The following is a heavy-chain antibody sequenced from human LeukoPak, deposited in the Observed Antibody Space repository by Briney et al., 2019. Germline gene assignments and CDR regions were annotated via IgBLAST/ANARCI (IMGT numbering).Heavy chain of an antibody. CDR1: GGSISSYY. V-gene: IGHV4-59*08. CDR3: ARPYASGYYHDAFDI. J-gene: IGHJ3*02. Sequence: SSETLSLTCTVSGGSISSYYWSWIRQPPGKGLEWIGYIYYSGSTNYNPSLKSRVTISVDTSKNQFSLKLSSVTAADTAVYYCARPYASGYYHDAFDIWGQGTMVTVPS. D-gene: IGHD3-22*01. CDR2: IYYSGST.